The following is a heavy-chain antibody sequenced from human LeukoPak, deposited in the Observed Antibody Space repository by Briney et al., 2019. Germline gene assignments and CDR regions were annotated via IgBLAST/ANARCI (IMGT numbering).Heavy chain of an antibody. D-gene: IGHD3-9*01. CDR3: ARQPHLTGPPDY. CDR2: IDPSDSYT. Sequence: GESLKISCKGSGYSFTSYRISWVRQMPGKGLEWMGRIDPSDSYTNYSPSFQGHVTISADKSISTAYLQWSSLKASDTAMYYCARQPHLTGPPDYWGQGTLVTVSS. J-gene: IGHJ4*02. CDR1: GYSFTSYR. V-gene: IGHV5-10-1*01.